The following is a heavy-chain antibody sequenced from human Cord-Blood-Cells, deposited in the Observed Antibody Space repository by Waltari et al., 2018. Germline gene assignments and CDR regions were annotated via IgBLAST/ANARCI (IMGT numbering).Heavy chain of an antibody. Sequence: QLQLQESGPGLVKPSETLSLTCTVSGGSISSSSYYWGWIRQPPGKGLEWIGSIYYSGSTYYNPSLRSRVTMSVDTSKNQFSLKLSSVTAADTAVYYCARHRSRPGSSWFAFDIWGQGTMVTVSS. J-gene: IGHJ3*02. CDR1: GGSISSSSYY. CDR3: ARHRSRPGSSWFAFDI. D-gene: IGHD6-13*01. CDR2: IYYSGST. V-gene: IGHV4-39*01.